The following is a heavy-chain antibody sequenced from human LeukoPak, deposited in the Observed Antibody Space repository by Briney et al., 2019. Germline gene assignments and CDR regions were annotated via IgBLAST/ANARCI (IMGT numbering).Heavy chain of an antibody. CDR1: GGSISSYY. CDR3: ARDRTDSSGYYYAFDI. D-gene: IGHD3-22*01. CDR2: IYYSGST. J-gene: IGHJ3*02. V-gene: IGHV4-59*01. Sequence: SETLSLTCTVSGGSISSYYWSWIRQPPGKGLEWIGHIYYSGSTNYNPSLKSRVTISVDTSKNQFSLKLSSVTAADTAVYYCARDRTDSSGYYYAFDIWGQGTMVTVSS.